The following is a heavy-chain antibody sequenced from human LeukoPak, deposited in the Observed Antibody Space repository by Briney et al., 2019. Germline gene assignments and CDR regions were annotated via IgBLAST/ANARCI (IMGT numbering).Heavy chain of an antibody. CDR1: GFTFSSYS. J-gene: IGHJ3*02. Sequence: GGSLRLSCAASGFTFSSYSMNWVRQAPGKGLEWVSSISSSSSYIYYADSVKGRFTISRDNAKNSLYLQMNSLRAEDTAVYYCARDQMATIDSFDIWGQGTMVTVSP. CDR2: ISSSSSYI. CDR3: ARDQMATIDSFDI. V-gene: IGHV3-21*01. D-gene: IGHD5-24*01.